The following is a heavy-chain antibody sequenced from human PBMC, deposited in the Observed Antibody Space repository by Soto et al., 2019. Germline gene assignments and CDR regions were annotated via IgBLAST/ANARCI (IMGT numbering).Heavy chain of an antibody. D-gene: IGHD2-2*01. CDR2: IKQDGSEK. V-gene: IGHV3-7*01. CDR3: AREDIVVVPAAKEMDV. CDR1: GFTFSSYW. J-gene: IGHJ6*04. Sequence: EVQLVESGGGLVQPGGSLSLSCAASGFTFSSYWMSWVRQAPGKGLEWVANIKQDGSEKYYVDSVKGRFTNSRDNAKNSLYLQMNSLRAEDTAVYYCAREDIVVVPAAKEMDVWGKGTTVTVSS.